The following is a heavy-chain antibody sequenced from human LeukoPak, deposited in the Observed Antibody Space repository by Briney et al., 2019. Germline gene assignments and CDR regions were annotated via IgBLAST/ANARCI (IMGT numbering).Heavy chain of an antibody. CDR1: GYTFADYY. Sequence: ASVKVSCTASGYTFADYYMHWVRQAPGQGIEWMGWVNPVSGGTYYAQRFLGRVTMTRDSSISTVYMELSRLQSDDTAVYHCASLGATTLSYFGMDVWGQGTTVTVSS. CDR2: VNPVSGGT. CDR3: ASLGATTLSYFGMDV. D-gene: IGHD1-26*01. J-gene: IGHJ6*02. V-gene: IGHV1-2*02.